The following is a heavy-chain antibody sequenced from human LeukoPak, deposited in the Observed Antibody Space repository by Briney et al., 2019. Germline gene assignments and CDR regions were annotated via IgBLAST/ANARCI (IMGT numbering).Heavy chain of an antibody. Sequence: SETLSLTCTVSGGSISSSSYYWGWIRQPPGKGLEWIGSIYYSGSTYYNPSLKSRVTISVDTPKNQFSLKLSSVTAADTAVYFCARVGGDPAMVRDAFDIWGQGTMVTVSS. CDR2: IYYSGST. V-gene: IGHV4-39*01. J-gene: IGHJ3*02. CDR3: ARVGGDPAMVRDAFDI. CDR1: GGSISSSSYY. D-gene: IGHD5-18*01.